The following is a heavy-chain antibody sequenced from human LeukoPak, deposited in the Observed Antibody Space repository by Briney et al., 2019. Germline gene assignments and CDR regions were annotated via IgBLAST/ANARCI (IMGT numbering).Heavy chain of an antibody. CDR3: ARDDPSMIAALHY. J-gene: IGHJ4*02. V-gene: IGHV3-21*01. CDR1: GFTFSTYN. Sequence: PGGSLRLSCAASGFTFSTYNMNWVRQAPGKGLEWVSSISGSGDYIYYADSVKGRFTISRDNAKNSVYLQMNSLRAEDTAVYYCARDDPSMIAALHYWGQGTLVTVSS. CDR2: ISGSGDYI. D-gene: IGHD6-6*01.